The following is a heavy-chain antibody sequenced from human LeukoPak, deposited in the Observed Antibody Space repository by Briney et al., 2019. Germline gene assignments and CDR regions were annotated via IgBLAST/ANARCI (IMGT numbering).Heavy chain of an antibody. D-gene: IGHD1-26*01. Sequence: PGGSLRLSCAASGLSFSSYAMSWVRQAPGKGLEWVSAISGSGGSKYYADSVKGRFTISRDNSKNTLYLQMNSLTDEDTAVYYCAKKWGVGTTTLDYFDYWGQGTLVTVSS. CDR3: AKKWGVGTTTLDYFDY. J-gene: IGHJ4*02. CDR1: GLSFSSYA. V-gene: IGHV3-23*01. CDR2: ISGSGGSK.